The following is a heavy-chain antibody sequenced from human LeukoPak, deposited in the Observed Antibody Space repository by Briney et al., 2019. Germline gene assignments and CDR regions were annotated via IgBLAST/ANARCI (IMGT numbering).Heavy chain of an antibody. Sequence: GGSLRLSCAASGFTFSSYAMSWVRQAPGKGLEWVSHISHDGGSTYYADSVKGRFTISRDNSRNTLYLQMSSLKDEDTAIYYCAKVKFYFDNWGQGTLVTVSS. CDR2: ISHDGGST. V-gene: IGHV3-23*01. CDR3: AKVKFYFDN. J-gene: IGHJ4*02. CDR1: GFTFSSYA.